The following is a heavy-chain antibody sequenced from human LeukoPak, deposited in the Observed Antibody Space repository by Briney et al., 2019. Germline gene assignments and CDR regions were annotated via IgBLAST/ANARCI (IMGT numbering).Heavy chain of an antibody. V-gene: IGHV1-2*02. CDR2: INPNSGGT. J-gene: IGHJ5*02. D-gene: IGHD1-7*01. Sequence: ASVKVSCKASGYTFTGYYMHWVRQAPGQGLEGMGWINPNSGGTNYAQKFQGRVTMTRDTSISTAYMELSRLRSDDTAVYYCARALRNYKNWFDPWGQGTLVTVSS. CDR1: GYTFTGYY. CDR3: ARALRNYKNWFDP.